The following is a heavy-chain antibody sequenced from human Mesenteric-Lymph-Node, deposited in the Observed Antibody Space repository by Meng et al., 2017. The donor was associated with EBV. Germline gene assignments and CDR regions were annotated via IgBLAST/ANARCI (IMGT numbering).Heavy chain of an antibody. Sequence: QVLWEEAGAWWKKPVASLKVSLIASGYIFTSYVIDWGRQATGQGLGRMGWMDPNNSNTGYAQKFQGRVTMTRDTSISTAYMDLSSLRSEDTAVYYCARGLMWEAAGMGRYWGQGTLVTVSS. J-gene: IGHJ4*02. CDR3: ARGLMWEAAGMGRY. CDR2: MDPNNSNT. V-gene: IGHV1-8*01. CDR1: GYIFTSYV. D-gene: IGHD6-13*01.